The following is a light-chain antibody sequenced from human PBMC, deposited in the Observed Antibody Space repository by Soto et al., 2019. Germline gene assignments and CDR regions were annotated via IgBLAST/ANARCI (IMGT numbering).Light chain of an antibody. J-gene: IGKJ1*01. Sequence: AIQMTQSPSSLSASVGDRVTITCRASQGIRNDLGWYQQRPGKAPKLLIYAAPSLQSGVPSRFSGSGSGTDFTLTISSLQPEDFATYYCLQDYNYPRTFGQGTKVEFK. CDR3: LQDYNYPRT. CDR2: AAP. V-gene: IGKV1-6*01. CDR1: QGIRND.